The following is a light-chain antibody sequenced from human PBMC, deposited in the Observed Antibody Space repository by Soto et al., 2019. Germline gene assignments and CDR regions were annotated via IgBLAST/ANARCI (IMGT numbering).Light chain of an antibody. J-gene: IGKJ1*01. CDR3: QQYGSSGT. CDR2: DAS. V-gene: IGKV3-15*01. CDR1: QNVYNN. Sequence: IAMAHSGATRSVTQGQSFMRSYRASQNVYNNLAWYQQKPGQAPRLLIFDASTRATGIPARFSGSGSGTEFTLTISTLQSEDFAVYYCQQYGSSGTFGQGPKVDIK.